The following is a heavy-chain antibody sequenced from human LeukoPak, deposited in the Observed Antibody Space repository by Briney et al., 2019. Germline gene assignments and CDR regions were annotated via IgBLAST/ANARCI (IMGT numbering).Heavy chain of an antibody. D-gene: IGHD1-26*01. CDR2: IYHSGST. J-gene: IGHJ4*02. Sequence: KPSETLSLTCAVSGYSISSGYYWGWIRQPPGKGLEWIGRIYHSGSTYYNPSLKSRVTISVDTSKNQFSLKLSSVTAADTAVYYCARRAYGTKFDYWGQGTLVTVSS. CDR3: ARRAYGTKFDY. V-gene: IGHV4-38-2*01. CDR1: GYSISSGYY.